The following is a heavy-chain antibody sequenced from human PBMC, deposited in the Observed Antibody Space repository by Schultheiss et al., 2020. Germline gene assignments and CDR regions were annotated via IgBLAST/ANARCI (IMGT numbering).Heavy chain of an antibody. D-gene: IGHD3-10*01. J-gene: IGHJ4*02. CDR2: ISAYNGNT. CDR3: ARQKDRLTYYYGSGTERAFDY. CDR1: GYTFTSYG. Sequence: ASVKVSCKASGYTFTSYGISWVRQAPGQGLEWMGWISAYNGNTNYAQKLQGRVTMTTDTSTSTAYMELRSLRSDDTAVYYCARQKDRLTYYYGSGTERAFDYWGQGTLVTVPS. V-gene: IGHV1-18*01.